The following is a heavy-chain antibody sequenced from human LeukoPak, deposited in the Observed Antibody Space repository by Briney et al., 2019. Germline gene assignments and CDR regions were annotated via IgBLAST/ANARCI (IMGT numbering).Heavy chain of an antibody. J-gene: IGHJ4*02. D-gene: IGHD5-18*01. CDR3: ARGGYSYGYQGAYYFDY. CDR1: GFTFSSYE. CDR2: ISSSGSTI. V-gene: IGHV3-48*03. Sequence: GGSLRLSCAASGFTFSSYEMNWVRQAPGKGLEWVSYISSSGSTIYYADSVKGRFTISRDNAKNSLYLQMNSLRAEDTAVYYCARGGYSYGYQGAYYFDYWGQGTLVTVSS.